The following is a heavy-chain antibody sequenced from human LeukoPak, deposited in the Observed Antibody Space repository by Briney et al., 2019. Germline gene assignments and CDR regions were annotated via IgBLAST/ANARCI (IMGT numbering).Heavy chain of an antibody. CDR1: GFTFSSHW. Sequence: PGGSLRLSCAASGFTFSSHWMHWVRQDPGKGLVWVSRINSDGSSSNYADSVKGRFTISRDNAKNTLYLQMNSLRAEDTAVYYCTRGANKWFPSYYFDCWGQGTQVTVSS. J-gene: IGHJ4*02. V-gene: IGHV3-74*01. D-gene: IGHD3-22*01. CDR3: TRGANKWFPSYYFDC. CDR2: INSDGSSS.